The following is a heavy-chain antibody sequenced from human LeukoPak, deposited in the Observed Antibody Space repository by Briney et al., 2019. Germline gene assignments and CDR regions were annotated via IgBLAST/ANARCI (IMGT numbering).Heavy chain of an antibody. Sequence: TSETLSLTCTVSGGSISNNNYYWAWIRQPPGKGLECIGSIYYSGSPYHNPSLKSRVTISVDTSKNQFSLRLSSVTAADTAVYYCATWRTAKTGFDYWGQGTLVTVSS. D-gene: IGHD1-1*01. CDR2: IYYSGSP. CDR3: ATWRTAKTGFDY. CDR1: GGSISNNNYY. J-gene: IGHJ4*02. V-gene: IGHV4-39*01.